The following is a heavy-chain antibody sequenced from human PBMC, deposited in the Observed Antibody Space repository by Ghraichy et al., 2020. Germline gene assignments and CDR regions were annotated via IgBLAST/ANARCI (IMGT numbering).Heavy chain of an antibody. CDR2: IRSKANNYAT. CDR1: GLTFSGSA. D-gene: IGHD1-14*01. V-gene: IGHV3-73*01. Sequence: GSLNISCTAPGLTFSGSAMHWVRQASGKGLEWIGRIRSKANNYATAYAASVKGRFTISRDDSENMASLQMNSLKSEDTAVYYCTTYSDSGTTWLDPWGQGTLVTVSS. CDR3: TTYSDSGTTWLDP. J-gene: IGHJ5*02.